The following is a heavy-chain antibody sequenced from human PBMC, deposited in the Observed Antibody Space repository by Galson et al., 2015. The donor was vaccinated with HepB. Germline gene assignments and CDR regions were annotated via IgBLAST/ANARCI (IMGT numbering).Heavy chain of an antibody. D-gene: IGHD2-15*01. CDR1: GDSVSANFVA. CDR2: TYYRSRWFI. CDR3: VRDVESLFDH. V-gene: IGHV6-1*01. J-gene: IGHJ4*02. Sequence: CAISGDSVSANFVAWNWIRQSPSRGLQWLGRTYYRSRWFIDYAPSVKSRVSINPDTSKNQVSLQMNSVTPEDTAVYYCVRDVESLFDHWGQGTLVTVSS.